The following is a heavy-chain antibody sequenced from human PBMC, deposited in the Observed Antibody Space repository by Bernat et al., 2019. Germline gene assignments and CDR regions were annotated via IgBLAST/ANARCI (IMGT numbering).Heavy chain of an antibody. V-gene: IGHV3-30-3*01. CDR2: ISYDGSNK. CDR1: GFTFSSYA. Sequence: QVQLVESGGGVVQPGRSLRLPCAASGFTFSSYAMHWVRQAPGKGLEWVAVISYDGSNKYYADSVKGRFTISRDNAKNSLYLQMNSLRDEDTAVYYCARVGRRKRGWGQGTLVTVSS. CDR3: ARVGRRKRG. J-gene: IGHJ4*02. D-gene: IGHD1-14*01.